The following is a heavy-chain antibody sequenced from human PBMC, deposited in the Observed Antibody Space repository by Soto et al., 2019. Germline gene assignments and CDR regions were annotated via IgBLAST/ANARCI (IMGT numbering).Heavy chain of an antibody. CDR3: ARDRPSEYTYGSSGWSDP. V-gene: IGHV4-4*02. J-gene: IGHJ5*02. D-gene: IGHD5-18*01. CDR2: VYHSGST. Sequence: QVQLQESGPGLVKPSGTLSLTCAVSGGSISSYYWWSWVRQPPGRGLEWLGEVYHSGSTNYNPSLKSRVTISVDKSKNQFSLELTSVTAADTAVYFCARDRPSEYTYGSSGWSDPWGQGTLVTVSS. CDR1: GGSISSYYW.